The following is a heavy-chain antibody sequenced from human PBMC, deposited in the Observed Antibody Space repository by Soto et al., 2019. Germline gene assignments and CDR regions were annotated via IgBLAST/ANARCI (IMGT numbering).Heavy chain of an antibody. J-gene: IGHJ4*02. CDR1: GDSISRSTYF. Sequence: QLQLQESGPGLVKPSETLSLTCTGSGDSISRSTYFWGWVRQRPGKGLEWIGSVYYSGSTYYNPSLKRRVTIFVDTSENHVSLKLRSVTAADTAIYYCARHLGEGYFDYWGQGTLVTVSS. CDR2: VYYSGST. CDR3: ARHLGEGYFDY. V-gene: IGHV4-39*01.